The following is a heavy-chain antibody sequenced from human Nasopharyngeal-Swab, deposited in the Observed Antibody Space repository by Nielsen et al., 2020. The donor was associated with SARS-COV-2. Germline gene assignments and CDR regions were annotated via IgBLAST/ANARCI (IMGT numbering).Heavy chain of an antibody. CDR2: IIPICGTA. Sequence: WGRQAPGEGLEWMGGIIPICGTANDAQKFQGRVTITADESTSTAYMELSSLRSEDTAVYYCAREEGLGYCSGGSCYSHAFDIWGQGTMVTVSS. V-gene: IGHV1-69*01. D-gene: IGHD2-15*01. CDR3: AREEGLGYCSGGSCYSHAFDI. J-gene: IGHJ3*02.